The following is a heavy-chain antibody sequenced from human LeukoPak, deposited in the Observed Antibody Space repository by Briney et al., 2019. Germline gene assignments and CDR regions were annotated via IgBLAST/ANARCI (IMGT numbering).Heavy chain of an antibody. V-gene: IGHV3-21*01. J-gene: IGHJ3*01. CDR1: GFIFSSYS. D-gene: IGHD2-2*01. CDR3: AKNHEHGRYAGFDF. CDR2: ISSSSGYI. Sequence: GGSLRLSCAASGFIFSSYSMNWVRQAPGKGLEWVSSISSSSGYIYYADSVKGRFTISRDNAKNSLYLQMNSLRAEDTAVYYCAKNHEHGRYAGFDFWAEGALVAVSS.